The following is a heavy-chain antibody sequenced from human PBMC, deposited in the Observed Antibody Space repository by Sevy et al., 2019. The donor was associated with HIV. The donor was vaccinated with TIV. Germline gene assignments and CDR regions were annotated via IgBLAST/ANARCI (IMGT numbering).Heavy chain of an antibody. CDR3: ARESGSGWYVDS. Sequence: GGSLRLSCSTFGFTFSNYGMHWVRQAPGRGLEWVAAIFSDGNYQYYADSVKSRVTISRDNSKNTLYLQMSSLRADDTAMYYCARESGSGWYVDSWGRGTLVTVSS. D-gene: IGHD6-19*01. J-gene: IGHJ4*02. V-gene: IGHV3-33*08. CDR1: GFTFSNYG. CDR2: IFSDGNYQ.